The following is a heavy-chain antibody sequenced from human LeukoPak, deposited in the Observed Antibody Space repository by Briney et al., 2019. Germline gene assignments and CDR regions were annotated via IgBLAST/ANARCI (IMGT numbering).Heavy chain of an antibody. Sequence: GGSLRLSCAASGFTFSSYAMSWVRQAPHKGLEWVSGISGSGSTTSYADSVKGRFTISRDNSKNTLDLQMNSLRGEDTAVYYCAKTRTIFGVVGYLDVWGKGTTVTISS. V-gene: IGHV3-23*01. CDR3: AKTRTIFGVVGYLDV. D-gene: IGHD3-3*01. CDR2: ISGSGSTT. CDR1: GFTFSSYA. J-gene: IGHJ6*03.